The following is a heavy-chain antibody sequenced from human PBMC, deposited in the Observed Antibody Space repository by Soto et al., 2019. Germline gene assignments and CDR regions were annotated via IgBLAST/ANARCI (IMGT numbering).Heavy chain of an antibody. CDR1: GFTFSNYW. Sequence: PGGSLRLSCAASGFTFSNYWMHWVRQAPGKGLEWVGFIRSKAYGGTTEYAASVEGRFTISRDDSKSIAYLQMNSLKTEDTAVYYCTSSIAAAGIYYYYGMDVWGQGTTVTVSS. V-gene: IGHV3-49*04. J-gene: IGHJ6*02. CDR3: TSSIAAAGIYYYYGMDV. D-gene: IGHD6-13*01. CDR2: IRSKAYGGTT.